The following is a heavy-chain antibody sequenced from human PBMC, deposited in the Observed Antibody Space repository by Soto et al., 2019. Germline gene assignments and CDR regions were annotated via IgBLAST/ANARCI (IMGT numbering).Heavy chain of an antibody. Sequence: VQLLESGGGMVQPGGSLRLSCAASGFTFSSYAMSWVRQAPGKGLEWVSAISGSGGSTYYADSVKGRFTISRDNSKNTLYLQMNSLRAEDTAVYYCAKASGWFGEFDYWGQGTLVTVSS. D-gene: IGHD3-10*01. CDR3: AKASGWFGEFDY. CDR1: GFTFSSYA. V-gene: IGHV3-23*01. CDR2: ISGSGGST. J-gene: IGHJ4*02.